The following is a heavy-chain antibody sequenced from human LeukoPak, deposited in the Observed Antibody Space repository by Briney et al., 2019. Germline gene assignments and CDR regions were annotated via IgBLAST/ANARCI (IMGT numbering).Heavy chain of an antibody. V-gene: IGHV3-53*01. CDR1: GFTVNSNY. D-gene: IGHD1-14*01. Sequence: GGSLRLSCAASGFTVNSNYMSWVRQAPGKGLEWVSVIYSDGTTVYADSVKGRFTISRDNSKNTLFLQMNSLRAEDTAVYYCARGIITAIDVWGQGTTVTVSS. CDR3: ARGIITAIDV. CDR2: IYSDGTT. J-gene: IGHJ6*02.